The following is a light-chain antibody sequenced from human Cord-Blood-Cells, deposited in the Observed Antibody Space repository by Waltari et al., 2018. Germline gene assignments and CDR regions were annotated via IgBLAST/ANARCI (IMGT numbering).Light chain of an antibody. Sequence: QFDLTQPASVSRSPGQSITISCTGTRSTVGEYNDFYWYQQHPGKAPKRMIYDVANRPSGVSNRFSGSKSGNTASLTISGLQAEDEADYYCSSYTSSSTLLVFGGGTKLTVL. J-gene: IGLJ3*02. CDR3: SSYTSSSTLLV. CDR2: DVA. V-gene: IGLV2-14*01. CDR1: RSTVGEYND.